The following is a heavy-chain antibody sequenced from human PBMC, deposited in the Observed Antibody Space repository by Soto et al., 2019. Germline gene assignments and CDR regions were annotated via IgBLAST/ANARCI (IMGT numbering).Heavy chain of an antibody. D-gene: IGHD6-13*01. CDR2: INHSGST. CDR3: ARSPPPPGIAAAGTGLDY. V-gene: IGHV4-34*01. J-gene: IGHJ4*02. CDR1: GGSFSGYY. Sequence: SETLSLTCAVYGGSFSGYYWSWIRQPPGKGLEWIGEINHSGSTNYNPSLKSRVPIAVDTSKNQFSLKLSSVTAADTAVYYCARSPPPPGIAAAGTGLDYWGQGTLVTVSS.